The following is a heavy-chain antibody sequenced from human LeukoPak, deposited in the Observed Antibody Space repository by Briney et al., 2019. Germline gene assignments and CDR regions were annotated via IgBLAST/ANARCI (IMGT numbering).Heavy chain of an antibody. CDR2: ISATGSTT. CDR1: GLTFSTYA. D-gene: IGHD2/OR15-2a*01. CDR3: AKDSQSVAFFLDDAFDL. J-gene: IGHJ3*01. Sequence: LAGGSLRLSCTASGLTFSTYAMSWVRQTPGKSLEWLSVISATGSTTYYAASVRGRFTISRDHSKNTLYLQMNSLRVEDTAVYYCAKDSQSVAFFLDDAFDLWGQGTIVTVSA. V-gene: IGHV3-23*01.